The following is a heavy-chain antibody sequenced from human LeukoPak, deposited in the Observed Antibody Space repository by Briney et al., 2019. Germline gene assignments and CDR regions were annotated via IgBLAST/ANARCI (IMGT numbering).Heavy chain of an antibody. CDR1: GFTFSSYG. Sequence: GGSLRLSCAASGFTFSSYGMHWVRQAPGKGLEWVAVISYDGSNKYYADSVKGRFTISRDNSKNTLYLQMNSLRAEDTAVYYCAKAVGSSGWYRASEYFQHWGQGTLVTVSS. D-gene: IGHD6-19*01. CDR3: AKAVGSSGWYRASEYFQH. CDR2: ISYDGSNK. V-gene: IGHV3-30*18. J-gene: IGHJ1*01.